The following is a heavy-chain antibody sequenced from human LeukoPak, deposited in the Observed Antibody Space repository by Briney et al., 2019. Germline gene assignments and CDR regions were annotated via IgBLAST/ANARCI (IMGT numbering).Heavy chain of an antibody. D-gene: IGHD3-9*01. CDR3: ARAWGSLRYFDWYAPPDAFDI. CDR1: GGSISSASYY. V-gene: IGHV4-61*02. Sequence: PSETLSLTCTVSGGSISSASYYWSWIRQPTGTGLEWIGRIYTSGSTNYNPSLKSRVTISVDTSKNQFSLKLSSVTAADTAVYYCARAWGSLRYFDWYAPPDAFDIWGQGTMVTVSS. J-gene: IGHJ3*02. CDR2: IYTSGST.